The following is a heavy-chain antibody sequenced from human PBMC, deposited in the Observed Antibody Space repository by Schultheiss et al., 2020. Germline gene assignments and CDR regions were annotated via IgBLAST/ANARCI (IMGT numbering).Heavy chain of an antibody. D-gene: IGHD4-17*01. CDR2: IYYSGST. V-gene: IGHV4-30-4*02. CDR3: ARGGGDYEDPGFDY. CDR1: GGSISSGDYY. J-gene: IGHJ4*02. Sequence: SETLSLTCTVSGGSISSGDYYWSWIRQPPGKGLEWIGYIYYSGSTYYNPSLKSRVTISADTSKNQFSLKLGSVTAADTAVYYCARGGGDYEDPGFDYWGQGTLVTVSS.